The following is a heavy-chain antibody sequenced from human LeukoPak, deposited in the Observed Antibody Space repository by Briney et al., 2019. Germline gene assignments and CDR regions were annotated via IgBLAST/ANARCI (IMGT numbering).Heavy chain of an antibody. CDR3: ARGGGSYDY. CDR2: ISGDSNYI. Sequence: GGSLRLSCAASGFTFSTYSTNWVPQAPGKRLEWVSSISGDSNYIYYAGSVRGRFTISGDNSKTSLYLQMNSLRADDTAVYYCARGGGSYDYWGQGTLVTVSS. J-gene: IGHJ4*02. CDR1: GFTFSTYS. V-gene: IGHV3-21*01. D-gene: IGHD3-10*01.